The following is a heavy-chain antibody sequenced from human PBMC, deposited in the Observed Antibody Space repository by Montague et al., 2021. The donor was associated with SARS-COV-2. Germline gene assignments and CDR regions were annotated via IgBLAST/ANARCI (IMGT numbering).Heavy chain of an antibody. CDR1: GTSFSGYY. CDR3: ARLRDGVVPSPILGVGPYYSYYSMDV. V-gene: IGHV4-34*01. J-gene: IGHJ6*03. D-gene: IGHD3-10*01. CDR2: INHGGGT. Sequence: SETLSLTCAVHGTSFSGYYWNWIRQPPGKGLEWIGEINHGGGTKYSSSLKSRLTISAETSKNQFSLKLTSVAAADTAVYYCARLRDGVVPSPILGVGPYYSYYSMDVWGRGTPVTVSS.